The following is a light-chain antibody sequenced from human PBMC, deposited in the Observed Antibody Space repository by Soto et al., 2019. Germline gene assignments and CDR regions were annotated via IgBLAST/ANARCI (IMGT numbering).Light chain of an antibody. J-gene: IGKJ5*01. V-gene: IGKV3-20*01. Sequence: IVLTQSPGTLSLSPGERATLSRRASQSVSSSYLAWYQQKPGQAPRLLIYGASSRATGIPDRFSGSGSGADFTLTISRLEPEDFAVYYCHQYGISPPVTFGQGTRLEIK. CDR2: GAS. CDR1: QSVSSSY. CDR3: HQYGISPPVT.